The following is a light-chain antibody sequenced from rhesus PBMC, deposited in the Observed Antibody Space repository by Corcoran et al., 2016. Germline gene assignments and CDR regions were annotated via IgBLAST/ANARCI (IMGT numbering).Light chain of an antibody. J-gene: IGKJ3*01. V-gene: IGKV1-69*01. CDR2: RSS. Sequence: DIQMTQSPSSLSASVGDRVTITCRASQGINNWLAWYQQRPGKAPKLLIYRSSNLETGVPSRVSGSGSGTDFTLTISSLHHEDIATYYCQQHDHSPFTFGPGTKRDFK. CDR3: QQHDHSPFT. CDR1: QGINNW.